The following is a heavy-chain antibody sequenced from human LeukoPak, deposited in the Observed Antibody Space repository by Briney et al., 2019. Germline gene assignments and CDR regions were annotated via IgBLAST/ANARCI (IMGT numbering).Heavy chain of an antibody. V-gene: IGHV1-69*02. J-gene: IGHJ3*02. CDR3: ARSGYYYGDAFDI. D-gene: IGHD3-22*01. CDR1: GGTFSSYT. CDR2: IILILGIA. Sequence: SSVKVSCKASGGTFSSYTISWVRQAPGQGLEWMGRIILILGIANYAQKFQGRVTITADKSTSTAYMELSSLRSEDTAVYYCARSGYYYGDAFDIWGQGTMVTVSS.